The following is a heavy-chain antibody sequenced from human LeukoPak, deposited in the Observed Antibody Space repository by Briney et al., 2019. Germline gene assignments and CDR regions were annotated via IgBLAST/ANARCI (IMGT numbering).Heavy chain of an antibody. V-gene: IGHV1-2*02. CDR1: GYTFTGYY. D-gene: IGHD6-19*01. CDR3: ARGPPSYSSGWDVPFDI. Sequence: ASVKVSCKASGYTFTGYYMHWVRQAPGQGLEWMGWINPNSGGTNYAQKFQGRVTLTRDTSISTAYMEVSPLRSDDRAVYYCARGPPSYSSGWDVPFDIWGQGTMDTVSS. J-gene: IGHJ3*02. CDR2: INPNSGGT.